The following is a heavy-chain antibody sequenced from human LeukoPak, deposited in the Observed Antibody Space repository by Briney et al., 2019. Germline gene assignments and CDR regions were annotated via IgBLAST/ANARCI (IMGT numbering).Heavy chain of an antibody. Sequence: GASVKVSCKASGGTVSSYAISWVRQAPGQGLEWMGRIIPIFGIANYAQKFQGRVTITADKSTSTAYMELSSLRSEDTAVYYCARGNTSHCYTRGFDCYYYGMDVWGQGTTVTVSS. CDR3: ARGNTSHCYTRGFDCYYYGMDV. V-gene: IGHV1-69*04. CDR1: GGTVSSYA. D-gene: IGHD2-2*02. J-gene: IGHJ6*02. CDR2: IIPIFGIA.